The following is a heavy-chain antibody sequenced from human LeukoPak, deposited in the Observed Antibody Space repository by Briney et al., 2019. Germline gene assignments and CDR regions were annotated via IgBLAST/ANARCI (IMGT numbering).Heavy chain of an antibody. CDR3: ARLGDMSSGSYPTTTTHYYFDY. J-gene: IGHJ4*02. CDR1: GGSFSGYY. D-gene: IGHD1-26*01. CDR2: INHSGST. Sequence: SETLSLTCAVYGGSFSGYYWSWIRQPPGKGLEWIGEINHSGSTNYNPSLKSRVTISVDTSKNQFSLKLSSVTAADTAVYYCARLGDMSSGSYPTTTTHYYFDYWGQGTLVTVPS. V-gene: IGHV4-34*01.